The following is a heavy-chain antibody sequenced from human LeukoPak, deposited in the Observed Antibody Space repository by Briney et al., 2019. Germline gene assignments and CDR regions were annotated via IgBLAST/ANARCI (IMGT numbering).Heavy chain of an antibody. J-gene: IGHJ4*02. CDR1: GFTFGDYG. D-gene: IGHD4-17*01. Sequence: HSGGSLRLSCTASGFTFGDYGMSWVRQAPGKGLEWVGLIRSKASGGTTEYAASVKGRFSISRDDSKSIAYPQMNSLKTEDTAVYYCSTTGTIPQSHWGQGTLVTVSS. CDR3: STTGTIPQSH. V-gene: IGHV3-49*04. CDR2: IRSKASGGTT.